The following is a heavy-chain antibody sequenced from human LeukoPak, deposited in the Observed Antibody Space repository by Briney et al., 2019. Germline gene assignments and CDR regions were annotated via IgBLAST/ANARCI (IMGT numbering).Heavy chain of an antibody. CDR3: AKDGDEWELLPLYFDY. J-gene: IGHJ4*02. D-gene: IGHD1-26*01. CDR2: IKSNFNGGTI. Sequence: GGSLRLSCAASGFIFSNLWMTWVRQTPGKGLEWVGRIKSNFNGGTIDYAAPVKGRFIISRDDSKNTLYLQMNSLITEDTAVYYCAKDGDEWELLPLYFDYWGQGTLVTVSS. CDR1: GFIFSNLW. V-gene: IGHV3-15*01.